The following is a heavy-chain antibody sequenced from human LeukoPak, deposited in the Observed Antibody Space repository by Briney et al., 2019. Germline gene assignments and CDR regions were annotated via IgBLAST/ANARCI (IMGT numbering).Heavy chain of an antibody. V-gene: IGHV1-69*01. Sequence: SVKVSCKASGGTFSSYAISWVRQAPGQGLERMGGIIPIFGTANYAQKFQGRVTITADESTSTAYMELSSLRSEDTAVYYCARDHRPGPYNWNDGGFDYWGQGTLVTVSS. D-gene: IGHD1-1*01. J-gene: IGHJ4*02. CDR2: IIPIFGTA. CDR1: GGTFSSYA. CDR3: ARDHRPGPYNWNDGGFDY.